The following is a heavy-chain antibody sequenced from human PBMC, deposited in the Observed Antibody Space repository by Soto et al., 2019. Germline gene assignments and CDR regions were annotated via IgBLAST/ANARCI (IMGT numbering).Heavy chain of an antibody. CDR2: ISSNGGST. V-gene: IGHV3-64D*06. D-gene: IGHD4-17*01. CDR3: VKDETERLRWSVGDH. Sequence: EVQLVESGGGLVQPGGSLRLSCSASGFTFSSYAMHWVRRAPGKGLEYVSAISSNGGSTYYADSVKGRFTISRDNSKNTLYLQMSSLRAEDTAVYYCVKDETERLRWSVGDHWGQGTLVTVSS. CDR1: GFTFSSYA. J-gene: IGHJ5*02.